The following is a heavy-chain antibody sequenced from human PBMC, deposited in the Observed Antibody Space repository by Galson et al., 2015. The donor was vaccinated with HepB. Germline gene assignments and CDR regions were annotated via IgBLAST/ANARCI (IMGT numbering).Heavy chain of an antibody. V-gene: IGHV1-58*01. J-gene: IGHJ3*02. CDR2: IVVGSGNT. Sequence: SVKVSCKASGFTFTSSAVQWVRQARGQRLEWIGWIVVGSGNTNYAQKFQERVTITRDMSTSTAYMELSSLRSEDTAVYYCAAARKRVGATGAFDIWGQGTMVTVSS. D-gene: IGHD1-26*01. CDR1: GFTFTSSA. CDR3: AAARKRVGATGAFDI.